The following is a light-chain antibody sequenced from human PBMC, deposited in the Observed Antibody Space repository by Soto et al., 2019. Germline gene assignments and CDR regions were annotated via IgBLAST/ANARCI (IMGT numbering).Light chain of an antibody. CDR3: QQYGSSPPWT. V-gene: IGKV3-20*01. J-gene: IGKJ1*01. CDR1: QSVSSSY. Sequence: EMGLSQSPATLSLSPGERATLSCRASQSVSSSYLAWYQQKPGQAPRLLIYLASSRATGIPDRFSGSGSGTDFTLTISRLEPEGFAVYYCQQYGSSPPWTFGQGTKVDIK. CDR2: LAS.